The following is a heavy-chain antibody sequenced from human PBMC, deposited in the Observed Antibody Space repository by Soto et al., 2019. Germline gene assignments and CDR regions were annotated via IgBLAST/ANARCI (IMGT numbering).Heavy chain of an antibody. V-gene: IGHV3-11*01. Sequence: QVQLVESGGGLVKPGGSLRLSCVASGFTLSDYYMSWLRQAPGKGLEWVSYISSSGTIDNYADSVKGRFTISRDNAKNSLFLQMNGLRAEDTAVYYCARRTMGNYYYMDVWVKGTTVTVSS. CDR2: ISSSGTID. D-gene: IGHD3-10*01. J-gene: IGHJ6*03. CDR3: ARRTMGNYYYMDV. CDR1: GFTLSDYY.